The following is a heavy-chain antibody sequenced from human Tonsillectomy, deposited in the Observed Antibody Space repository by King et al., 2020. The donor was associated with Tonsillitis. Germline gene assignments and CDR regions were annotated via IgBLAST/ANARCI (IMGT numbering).Heavy chain of an antibody. D-gene: IGHD1-26*01. CDR2: VYTSGST. CDR1: GVSIRSYF. Sequence: QMPLQESGPGLVKPSETLSLTCNVSGVSIRSYFWSWIRPPAGKGLEWIGRVYTSGSTNYNPSLKSRVSMSVDTSRNQFSLILRSVTAADAAVYYCARDEEVPATTNYHYMDVWGKGTTVTVSS. J-gene: IGHJ6*03. V-gene: IGHV4-4*07. CDR3: ARDEEVPATTNYHYMDV.